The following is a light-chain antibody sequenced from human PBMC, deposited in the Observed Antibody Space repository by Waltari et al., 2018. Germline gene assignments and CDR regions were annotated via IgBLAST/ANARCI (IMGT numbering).Light chain of an antibody. CDR1: ALSKLY. CDR3: QSADSSGTYV. CDR2: KDI. Sequence: VLTQPPSILESPGQTARITCSGDALSKLYGYWYQQQPVQAPLLLIYKDIERPSGIPERFSGSNSGTTVTLTISGVQAEDEADYYCQSADSSGTYVFGLGTKVTVL. V-gene: IGLV3-25*03. J-gene: IGLJ1*01.